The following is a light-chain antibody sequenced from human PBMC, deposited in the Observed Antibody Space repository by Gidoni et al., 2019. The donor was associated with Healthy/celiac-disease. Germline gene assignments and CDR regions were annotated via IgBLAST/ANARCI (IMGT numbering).Light chain of an antibody. CDR2: GAY. J-gene: IGKJ2*01. CDR3: QQYNNWPPVYX. CDR1: QSVSSN. V-gene: IGKV3-15*01. Sequence: EIVMTQSPATLSVSPGERATLSCRASQSVSSNLAWYQQKPSQAPRLLIYGAYTRATGIPARFSGSGFGTEFTLTISSLQSEDFAVYYCQQYNNWPPVYXFXQGTKLEIK.